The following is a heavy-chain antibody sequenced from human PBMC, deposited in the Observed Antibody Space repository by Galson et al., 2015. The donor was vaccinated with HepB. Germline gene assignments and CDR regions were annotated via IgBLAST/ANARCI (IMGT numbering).Heavy chain of an antibody. CDR2: ISRHGDTK. J-gene: IGHJ6*03. CDR1: GFTLSHYG. D-gene: IGHD3-16*02. CDR3: GIVPGPMDV. V-gene: IGHV3-30*03. Sequence: SLRLSCAASGFTLSHYGMVWVRQVPGKGLEWMSFISRHGDTKLYADSVKGRFSISRDNSGNTLHLLMNSLSAEDTAVYFCGIVPGPMDVWGKGTMVTVSS.